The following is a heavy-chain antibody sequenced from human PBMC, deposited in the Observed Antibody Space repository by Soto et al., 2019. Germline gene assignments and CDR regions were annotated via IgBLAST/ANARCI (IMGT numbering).Heavy chain of an antibody. CDR2: IYHSGST. Sequence: SETLSLTCAVSGGSISSGGYSWSWIRQPPGKGLEWIGYIYHSGSTYYNPSLKSRVTISVDRSKNQFSLKLSSVTAADTAVYYCARGKQWLSFYFDYWGQGTLVTVSS. CDR1: GGSISSGGYS. CDR3: ARGKQWLSFYFDY. J-gene: IGHJ4*02. D-gene: IGHD6-19*01. V-gene: IGHV4-30-2*01.